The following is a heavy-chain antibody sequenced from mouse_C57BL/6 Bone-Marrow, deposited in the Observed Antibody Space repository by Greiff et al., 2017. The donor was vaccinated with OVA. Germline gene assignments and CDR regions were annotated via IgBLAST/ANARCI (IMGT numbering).Heavy chain of an antibody. J-gene: IGHJ1*03. Sequence: EVKVVESGGGLVQSGRSLRLSCATSGFTFSDFYMEWVRQAPGKGLEWIAASRNKANDYTTEYSASVKGRFIVSRDTSQSILYLQMNALRAEDTAIYYCASRDHYYGSSYWYFDVWGTGTTVTVSS. CDR2: SRNKANDYTT. CDR3: ASRDHYYGSSYWYFDV. CDR1: GFTFSDFY. D-gene: IGHD1-1*01. V-gene: IGHV7-1*01.